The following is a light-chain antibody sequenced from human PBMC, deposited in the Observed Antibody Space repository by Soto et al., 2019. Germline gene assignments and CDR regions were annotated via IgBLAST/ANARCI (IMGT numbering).Light chain of an antibody. Sequence: DIQMTQSPSSLSASVGDRVTITCRASQGISNYLAWYQQKPGKVPKLLIYAASTLQSGVPSRFSGSGSGTEFTLTISSLQPDDFATYYCQQYDSYSYTFGQGTRLEI. J-gene: IGKJ5*01. V-gene: IGKV1-27*01. CDR2: AAS. CDR1: QGISNY. CDR3: QQYDSYSYT.